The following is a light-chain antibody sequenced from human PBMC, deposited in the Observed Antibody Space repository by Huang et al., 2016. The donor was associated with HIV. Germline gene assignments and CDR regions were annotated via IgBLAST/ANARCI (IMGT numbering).Light chain of an antibody. Sequence: EIVLTQSPATLSLSPGERVTLSCRASQSVSDYLAWYQHKRGQAPRLLIYDASNRATGIPARFSGSGSGTDFTLTISSLEPEDFAVYYCQQRRNSITFGQGTRLEMK. J-gene: IGKJ5*01. V-gene: IGKV3-11*01. CDR2: DAS. CDR3: QQRRNSIT. CDR1: QSVSDY.